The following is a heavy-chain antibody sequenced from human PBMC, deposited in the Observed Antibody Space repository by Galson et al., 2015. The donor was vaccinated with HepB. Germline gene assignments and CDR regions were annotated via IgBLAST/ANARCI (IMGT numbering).Heavy chain of an antibody. Sequence: SVKVSCKASGGTFSSYAISWVRQAPGQGLEWMGGIIPIFGTINYAQKFQGRVTITADESTSTAYMELSSLRSDDTAVHYCARGGYHGSGSYNSLDYWGQGTLVTVSS. D-gene: IGHD3-10*01. CDR2: IIPIFGTI. J-gene: IGHJ4*02. CDR3: ARGGYHGSGSYNSLDY. V-gene: IGHV1-69*13. CDR1: GGTFSSYA.